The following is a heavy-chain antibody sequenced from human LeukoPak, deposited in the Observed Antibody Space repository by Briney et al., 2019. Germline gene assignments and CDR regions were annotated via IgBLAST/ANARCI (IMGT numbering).Heavy chain of an antibody. V-gene: IGHV1-2*02. D-gene: IGHD6-13*01. CDR2: INPNNGGT. CDR1: RYIFTSCY. Sequence: ASVKVSCKASRYIFTSCYIHWVRQAPGQGLEWMGWINPNNGGTKYAQRFRGRVTMTSDTSISTAYMELSRLRSDDTAIYYCARDRGSSWFADYWGQGSLVTVSS. CDR3: ARDRGSSWFADY. J-gene: IGHJ4*02.